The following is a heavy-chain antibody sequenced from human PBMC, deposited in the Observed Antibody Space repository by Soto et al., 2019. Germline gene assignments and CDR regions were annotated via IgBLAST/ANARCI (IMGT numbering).Heavy chain of an antibody. CDR1: GYNFRRYD. J-gene: IGHJ6*02. CDR3: ERLRRAYPGYETLHCDNAMDV. CDR2: ISGDNGKT. V-gene: IGHV1-18*01. Sequence: QVQVLQSGAEVKKPGASVKVSCRAYGYNFRRYDISWVRQAPGQGLEWMGWISGDNGKTNYADRLQGRETMTADTATSTAYMEMGSLRSDDTAGYYCERLRRAYPGYETLHCDNAMDVWGQGTTVIVS. D-gene: IGHD5-12*01.